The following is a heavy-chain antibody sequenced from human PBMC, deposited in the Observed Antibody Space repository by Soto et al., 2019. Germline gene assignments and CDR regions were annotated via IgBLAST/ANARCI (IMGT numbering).Heavy chain of an antibody. J-gene: IGHJ5*02. Sequence: QVQLVQSGAEVKKPGASVKVSCKASGYTFPSYDINWVRQATGQGLEWMGWMNPNSGNTGYAQKFQGRVTMTRNTALNTAYIELSSLRSEDTAVYYCAREHYGNSAWFDPWGQGTLVTVSS. CDR2: MNPNSGNT. CDR3: AREHYGNSAWFDP. D-gene: IGHD3-10*01. V-gene: IGHV1-8*01. CDR1: GYTFPSYD.